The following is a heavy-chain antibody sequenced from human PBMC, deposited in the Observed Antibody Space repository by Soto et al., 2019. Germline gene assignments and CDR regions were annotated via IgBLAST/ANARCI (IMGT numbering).Heavy chain of an antibody. CDR3: AKDQTDVTLFDY. CDR2: ISGRGVDT. CDR1: GFSLSSLA. V-gene: IGHV3-23*01. D-gene: IGHD2-21*02. Sequence: GGSLRLSCAASGFSLSSLAMSWVRQAPGKGLEWVSSISGRGVDTLYADSVKGRFTISRDNSRNTLHLQVNSLRAEDTAVYYCAKDQTDVTLFDYWGQGTLVTVSS. J-gene: IGHJ4*02.